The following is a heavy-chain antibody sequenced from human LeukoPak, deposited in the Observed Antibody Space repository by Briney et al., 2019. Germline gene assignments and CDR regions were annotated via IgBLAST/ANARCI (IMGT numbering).Heavy chain of an antibody. CDR3: ARVSYGDYHFDY. Sequence: SGGSLRLSCAASGFTFDDYGMSWVRQAPGKGLEWVSGINWNGGSTGYADSVKGRFTISRDNAKNSLYLQMNSLRAEDTALYYCARVSYGDYHFDYWGQGTLVTVSS. D-gene: IGHD4-17*01. CDR2: INWNGGST. V-gene: IGHV3-20*04. J-gene: IGHJ4*02. CDR1: GFTFDDYG.